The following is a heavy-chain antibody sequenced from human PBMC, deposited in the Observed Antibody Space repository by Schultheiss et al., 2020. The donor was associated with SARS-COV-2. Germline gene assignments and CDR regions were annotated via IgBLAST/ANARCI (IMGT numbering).Heavy chain of an antibody. CDR1: GYTFTGYY. J-gene: IGHJ6*03. CDR2: INPNSGGT. V-gene: IGHV1-2*02. Sequence: ASVKVSCKASGYTFTGYYMHWVRQAPGQGLEWMGWINPNSGGTNYAQKFQGRVTMTRDTSISTAYMELSRLRSDDTAVYYCAIPPVGVVVPGYYYYYYMDVWGKGTTVTVSS. D-gene: IGHD2-2*01. CDR3: AIPPVGVVVPGYYYYYYMDV.